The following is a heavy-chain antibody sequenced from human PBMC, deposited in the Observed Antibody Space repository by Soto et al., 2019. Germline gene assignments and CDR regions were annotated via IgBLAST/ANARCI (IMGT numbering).Heavy chain of an antibody. J-gene: IGHJ5*02. CDR2: ISAYTDDP. V-gene: IGHV1-18*01. CDR1: GNTFTNFG. CDR3: ARVIPGTEAWFDP. D-gene: IGHD2-2*01. Sequence: QGQLVQSGAEVKKPGASVKVSCTASGNTFTNFGVTWVRQAPGQGVEWMGWISAYTDDPNYAQKFQGRVTMTIDTSTSTAYLDLTSLTSDDTAVYYCARVIPGTEAWFDPWGQGTLVTVSS.